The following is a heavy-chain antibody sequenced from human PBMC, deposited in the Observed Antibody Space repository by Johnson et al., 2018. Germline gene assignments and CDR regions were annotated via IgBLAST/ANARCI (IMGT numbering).Heavy chain of an antibody. CDR1: GFTFDDYA. D-gene: IGHD2-21*02. Sequence: VQLVQSGGGLVQPGRSLRLSCAASGFTFDDYAMHWVRQAPGKGLEWVSGISWNSGSIGYADSVKGRFTISRDNAKNSLYLQMNSLRAEDTALYYLAKDGADCGGDCDSAFDIWGQGTMVTVSS. CDR3: AKDGADCGGDCDSAFDI. V-gene: IGHV3-9*01. CDR2: ISWNSGSI. J-gene: IGHJ3*02.